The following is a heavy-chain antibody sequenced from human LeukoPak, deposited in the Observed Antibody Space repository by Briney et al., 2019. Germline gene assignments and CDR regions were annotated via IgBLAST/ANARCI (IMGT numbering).Heavy chain of an antibody. CDR3: AKDLGTYYDFWSGYSSPAAFDY. D-gene: IGHD3-3*01. V-gene: IGHV3-23*01. Sequence: GGSLRLSCAASGFTFSSYAMSWVRQAPGKGLEWVSAISGSGGSTYYADSVKGRFTISRDNSKNTLYLQMNSLRAEDTAVYYCAKDLGTYYDFWSGYSSPAAFDYWGQGTLVTVSS. J-gene: IGHJ4*02. CDR1: GFTFSSYA. CDR2: ISGSGGST.